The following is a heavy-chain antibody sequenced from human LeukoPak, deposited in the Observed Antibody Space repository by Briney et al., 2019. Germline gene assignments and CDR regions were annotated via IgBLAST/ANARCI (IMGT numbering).Heavy chain of an antibody. CDR1: GFTFSRYW. Sequence: GGSLRLSCAASGFTFSRYWMTWVRQAPGKGLEWVANIKQDGSEKNYVDSVKGRFTISRDNAKNTLYLQMNSLRDEDTAVYYCASLGTLVPWGQGTLVTVSS. CDR2: IKQDGSEK. J-gene: IGHJ5*02. V-gene: IGHV3-7*01. CDR3: ASLGTLVP. D-gene: IGHD3-9*01.